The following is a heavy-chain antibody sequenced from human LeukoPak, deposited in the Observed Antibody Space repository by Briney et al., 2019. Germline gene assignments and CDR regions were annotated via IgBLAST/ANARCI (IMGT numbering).Heavy chain of an antibody. V-gene: IGHV1-2*02. CDR1: GYTFTGYY. J-gene: IGHJ4*02. Sequence: GASVKVSCKASGYTFTGYYMHWVRQAPGQGLEWMGWINPNSGGTNYAQKFQGRVTMTRDTSISTAYMELSRLRSDDTAVYYCARGLVVHGSSYPYDYWGQGTLVTVSS. CDR2: INPNSGGT. D-gene: IGHD6-13*01. CDR3: ARGLVVHGSSYPYDY.